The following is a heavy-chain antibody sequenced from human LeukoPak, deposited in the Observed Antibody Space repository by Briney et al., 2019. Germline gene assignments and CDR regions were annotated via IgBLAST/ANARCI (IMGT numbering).Heavy chain of an antibody. CDR3: ANPPTATSFHY. D-gene: IGHD1-26*01. CDR1: GFTFSSYE. J-gene: IGHJ4*02. Sequence: GGSLRLSCAASGFTFSSYEMNWVRQAPGKGLEWVSYISSSGSTIYYADSVKGRFTISRDNSKNTLYLQMNSLRAEDTAIYYCANPPTATSFHYWGQGTLVTVSS. V-gene: IGHV3-48*03. CDR2: ISSSGSTI.